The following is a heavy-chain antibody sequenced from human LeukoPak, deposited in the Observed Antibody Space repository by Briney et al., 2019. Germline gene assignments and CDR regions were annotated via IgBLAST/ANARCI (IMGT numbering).Heavy chain of an antibody. D-gene: IGHD2-2*01. CDR1: GGSISSYY. CDR2: IYYSGST. CDR3: ARGGGYCSSTSCYGWFDP. J-gene: IGHJ5*02. Sequence: SETLSLTCTVSGGSISSYYWSWIRQPPGKGLEWTGYIYYSGSTNYNPSLKSRVTISVDTSKNQFSLKLSSVTAADTAVYYCARGGGYCSSTSCYGWFDPWGQGTLVTVSS. V-gene: IGHV4-59*01.